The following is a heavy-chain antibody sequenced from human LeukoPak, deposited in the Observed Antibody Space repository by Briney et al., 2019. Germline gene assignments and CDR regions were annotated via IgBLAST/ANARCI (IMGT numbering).Heavy chain of an antibody. Sequence: GGSLRLSCAASGFTFSSYAIHWVRQAPGKGLEWVAVISYDGSNKYYADSVKGRFTISRDNSKNTLYLQMNSLRAEDTAVYYCAGDAGYSGYEPRHFDYWGQGTLVTVSS. J-gene: IGHJ4*02. D-gene: IGHD5-12*01. CDR2: ISYDGSNK. CDR3: AGDAGYSGYEPRHFDY. CDR1: GFTFSSYA. V-gene: IGHV3-30-3*01.